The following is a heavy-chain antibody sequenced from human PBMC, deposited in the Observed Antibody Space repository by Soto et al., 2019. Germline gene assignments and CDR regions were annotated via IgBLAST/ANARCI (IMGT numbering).Heavy chain of an antibody. V-gene: IGHV1-18*01. J-gene: IGHJ6*02. CDR2: VSGYRGHS. D-gene: IGHD6-6*01. Sequence: QVHLVQPGAEVKKPGASVKVSCKASNETLTTYGISWVRQAPGQGLEWKGWVSGYRGHSSPGQEFLDRVIMTTDTSTNTAYMELRSLTSDDSAVYFCARDSSSSGYYYGMDVWGQGTTVTVSS. CDR3: ARDSSSSGYYYGMDV. CDR1: NETLTTYG.